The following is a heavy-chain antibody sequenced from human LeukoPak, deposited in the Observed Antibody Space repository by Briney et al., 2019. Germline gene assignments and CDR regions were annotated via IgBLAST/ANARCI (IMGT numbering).Heavy chain of an antibody. CDR1: GYTFTSYD. Sequence: ASVKVSCKASGYTFTSYDINWVRRATGQGLEWMGWMNPNSGNTGYAQKFQGRVTMTRNTSISTAYMELSSLRSEDTAVYYCARKYYYDSSGYYYGDWGQGTLVTVSS. D-gene: IGHD3-22*01. CDR2: MNPNSGNT. V-gene: IGHV1-8*01. CDR3: ARKYYYDSSGYYYGD. J-gene: IGHJ4*02.